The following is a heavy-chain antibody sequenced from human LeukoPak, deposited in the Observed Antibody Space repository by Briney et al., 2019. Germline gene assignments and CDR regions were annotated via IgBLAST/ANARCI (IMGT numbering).Heavy chain of an antibody. CDR1: GYSISNCYN. Sequence: SETLSLTCTVSGYSISNCYNWGWVRQPPGQGLECIGIISHTGSTYYNPSLERRVTISLDTSNNQFSLELSSVTAADTAVYYCTRTYIIFSNYFDPWGQGSLVTVSS. D-gene: IGHD3-10*01. CDR3: TRTYIIFSNYFDP. V-gene: IGHV4-38-2*02. J-gene: IGHJ5*02. CDR2: ISHTGST.